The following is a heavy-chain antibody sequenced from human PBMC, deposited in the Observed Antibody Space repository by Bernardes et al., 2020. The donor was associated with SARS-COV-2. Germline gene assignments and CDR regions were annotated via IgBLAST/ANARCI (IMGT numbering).Heavy chain of an antibody. CDR2: ILENGVTT. D-gene: IGHD3-10*01. J-gene: IGHJ6*02. V-gene: IGHV3-23*01. Sequence: GGSLRLSCAASGFTFSSYAMSWVRQAPGKGLEWISGILENGVTTNYADSVRGRFTISRDDSKNTLYLEMNSLRAEDTAVYYCARASITIVPGPLGLGPWGYKFKGMDVWGQGTTVTVSS. CDR1: GFTFSSYA. CDR3: ARASITIVPGPLGLGPWGYKFKGMDV.